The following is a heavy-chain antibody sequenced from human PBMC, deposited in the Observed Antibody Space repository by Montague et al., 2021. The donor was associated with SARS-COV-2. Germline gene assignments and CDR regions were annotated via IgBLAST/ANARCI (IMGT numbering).Heavy chain of an antibody. J-gene: IGHJ4*02. V-gene: IGHV6-1*01. CDR3: VRYSGWFYFDF. CDR1: GDSVSSNSVA. CDR2: TYYRSKWYS. Sequence: CAISGDSVSSNSVAWSWNRQSPSRGLERLGRTYYRSKWYSDYAPSVRCRLTVNPDASENEFSLELNYVTPEDTAVYYCVRYSGWFYFDFWGQGTLVTVSS. D-gene: IGHD6-19*01.